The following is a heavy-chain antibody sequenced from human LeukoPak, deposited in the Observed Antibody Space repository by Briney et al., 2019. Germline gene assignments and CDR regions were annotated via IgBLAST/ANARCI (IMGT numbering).Heavy chain of an antibody. D-gene: IGHD3-10*01. CDR1: GNSISSGDNY. Sequence: SETLSLTCTVSGNSISSGDNYWSWIRQPPGKGLEWIGYIYYSGSTNYNPSLKSRVTISVDTSKNQFSLTLSSVTAADTAVYYCARELYGHFDYWGQGTLVTVSS. J-gene: IGHJ4*02. V-gene: IGHV4-61*08. CDR2: IYYSGST. CDR3: ARELYGHFDY.